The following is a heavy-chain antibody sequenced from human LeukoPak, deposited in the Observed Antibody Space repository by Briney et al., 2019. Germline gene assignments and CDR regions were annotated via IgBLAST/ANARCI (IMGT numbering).Heavy chain of an antibody. D-gene: IGHD2-2*01. Sequence: GGSLRLSCAASGFTFSSYSMHWVRQAPGKGLEWVSSISSSSRYIHYADSVKGRFTISRDNAKNSLYLQMNSLRAEDTAVYYCASQIVVVPAANFRPVDYWGQGTLVTVSS. CDR2: ISSSSRYI. CDR3: ASQIVVVPAANFRPVDY. CDR1: GFTFSSYS. V-gene: IGHV3-21*01. J-gene: IGHJ4*02.